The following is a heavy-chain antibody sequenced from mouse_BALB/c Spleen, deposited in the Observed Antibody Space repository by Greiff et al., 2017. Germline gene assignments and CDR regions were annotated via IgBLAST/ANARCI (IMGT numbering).Heavy chain of an antibody. J-gene: IGHJ2*01. Sequence: EVKVVESGGGLVKPGGSLKLSCAASGFTFSSYTMSWVRQTPEKRLEWVATISSGGGNTYYPDSVKGRFTISRDNAKNNLYLQMSSLRSEDTALYYCARTLSITTVVPNYFDYWGQGTTLTVSS. CDR1: GFTFSSYT. CDR3: ARTLSITTVVPNYFDY. CDR2: ISSGGGNT. D-gene: IGHD1-1*01. V-gene: IGHV5-9*03.